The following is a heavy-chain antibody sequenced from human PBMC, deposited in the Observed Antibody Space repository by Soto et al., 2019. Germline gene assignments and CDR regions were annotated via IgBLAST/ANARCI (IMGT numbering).Heavy chain of an antibody. CDR2: ISRSEGS. J-gene: IGHJ6*02. CDR3: ATQTISYTWDV. D-gene: IGHD1-1*01. CDR1: GGSITNTKW. Sequence: QVQLQESGPGLVKPSGTLSLSCAVSGGSITNTKWWTWVRQAPGTGLEWIGGISRSEGSTYNPSLKGRVAMSLETSNNQFSLRLSSVTAADTAVYYCATQTISYTWDVWGHGTTVTVS. V-gene: IGHV4-4*02.